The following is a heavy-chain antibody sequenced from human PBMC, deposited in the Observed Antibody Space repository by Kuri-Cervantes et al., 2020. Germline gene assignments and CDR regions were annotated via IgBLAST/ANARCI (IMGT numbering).Heavy chain of an antibody. Sequence: GESLKISCAASGFTVSSNYMSWVRQAPGKGLEWVSVFYSGGSTYYADSVKGRFTISRDNSKNTLYLQMNSLRAEDTAVYYCAREEGPLDYWGQGTLVTVSS. CDR2: FYSGGST. CDR1: GFTVSSNY. V-gene: IGHV3-53*01. J-gene: IGHJ4*02. CDR3: AREEGPLDY.